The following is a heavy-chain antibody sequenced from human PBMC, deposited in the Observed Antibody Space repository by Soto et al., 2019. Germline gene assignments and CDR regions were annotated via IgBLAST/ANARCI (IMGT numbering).Heavy chain of an antibody. Sequence: PGGSLRLSCAASGFTLSAYDMHWVRQAEGKGLEWVSALGAADDPYYLVSVKGRFTISRDNAKNSLYLQMDSLRVEDTALYYCARDGYYYAVDVWGPGTTVTVSS. J-gene: IGHJ6*02. CDR1: GFTLSAYD. V-gene: IGHV3-13*05. CDR2: LGAADDP. CDR3: ARDGYYYAVDV.